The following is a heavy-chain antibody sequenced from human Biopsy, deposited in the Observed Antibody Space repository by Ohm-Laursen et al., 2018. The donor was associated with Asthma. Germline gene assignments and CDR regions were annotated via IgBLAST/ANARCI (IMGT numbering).Heavy chain of an antibody. CDR1: RFTYE. CDR2: ISYDGSSI. V-gene: IGHV3-30-3*01. Sequence: SLRLSCTASRFTYEMRWVRQDPGKGLEWVAVISYDGSSIYYADSVKGRFTISRDNSKNTLSLQMNSLTAEDTAVYYCAREGVAGTHIEDWGQGTLVTVSS. D-gene: IGHD6-19*01. J-gene: IGHJ4*02. CDR3: AREGVAGTHIED.